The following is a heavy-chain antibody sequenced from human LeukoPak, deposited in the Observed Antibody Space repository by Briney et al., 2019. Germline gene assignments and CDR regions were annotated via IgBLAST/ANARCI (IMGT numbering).Heavy chain of an antibody. CDR3: ARVAGSIDY. Sequence: ASVKVSCKASGYTFTTYDINWVRQATGQGLEWMGWTNPNSGHTGYAQKFQGRLTITRDTSISTAYMELSSLRSEDTAVYYCARVAGSIDYWGQGTLVTVSP. CDR1: GYTFTTYD. J-gene: IGHJ4*02. D-gene: IGHD6-19*01. CDR2: TNPNSGHT. V-gene: IGHV1-8*03.